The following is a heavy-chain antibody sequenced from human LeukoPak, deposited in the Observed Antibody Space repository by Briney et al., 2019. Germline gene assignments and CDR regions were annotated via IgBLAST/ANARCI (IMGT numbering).Heavy chain of an antibody. J-gene: IGHJ4*02. V-gene: IGHV3-30*03. CDR1: GFTFSNFG. CDR3: ARGRSSGWIYYFDY. CDR2: ISYDGSSK. D-gene: IGHD6-19*01. Sequence: PGGSLRLSCAASGFTFSNFGMHWVRQAPGKGLEWVAVISYDGSSKYYADSVKGRFTISRDNSKNTLYLQMNSLRAEDTAVYYCARGRSSGWIYYFDYWGQGTLVTVSS.